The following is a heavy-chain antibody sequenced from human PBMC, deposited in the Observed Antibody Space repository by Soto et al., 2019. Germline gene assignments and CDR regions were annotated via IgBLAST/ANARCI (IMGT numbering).Heavy chain of an antibody. D-gene: IGHD1-26*01. CDR2: ISGSGGST. Sequence: GGSLRLSCAASGFTFSSYAMSWVRQAPGKGLEWVSAISGSGGSTYYADSVKGRFTISRDNSKNTLYLQMNSLRAEDTAVYYCANSGWDQYYFDYWGQGTLVTVSS. V-gene: IGHV3-23*01. CDR1: GFTFSSYA. CDR3: ANSGWDQYYFDY. J-gene: IGHJ4*02.